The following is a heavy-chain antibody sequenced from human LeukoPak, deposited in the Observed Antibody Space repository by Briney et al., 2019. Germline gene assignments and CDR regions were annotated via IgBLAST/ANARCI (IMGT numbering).Heavy chain of an antibody. CDR3: AKDMAEGAAAGIFDY. Sequence: PGGSLRLSCAASGCTFSSYGMHWVRQAPGKGLEWVAVISYDGSNKYYADSVKGRFTISRDNSKNTLYLQMNSLRAEDTAVYYCAKDMAEGAAAGIFDYWGQGTLVTVSS. D-gene: IGHD6-13*01. CDR2: ISYDGSNK. V-gene: IGHV3-30*18. CDR1: GCTFSSYG. J-gene: IGHJ4*02.